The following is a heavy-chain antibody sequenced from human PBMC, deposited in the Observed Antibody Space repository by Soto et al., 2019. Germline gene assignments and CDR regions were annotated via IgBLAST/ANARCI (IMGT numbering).Heavy chain of an antibody. D-gene: IGHD6-19*01. CDR3: ARDILPVAGPSYFDY. V-gene: IGHV1-18*01. CDR1: GYTFTSYG. Sequence: GASVKVSCKASGYTFTSYGISWVRQAPGQGLEWMGWISAYNGNTNYAQKLQGRVTMTTDTSTSTAYMELRSLRSDDTAVYYCARDILPVAGPSYFDYWGQGTLVTVPS. CDR2: ISAYNGNT. J-gene: IGHJ4*02.